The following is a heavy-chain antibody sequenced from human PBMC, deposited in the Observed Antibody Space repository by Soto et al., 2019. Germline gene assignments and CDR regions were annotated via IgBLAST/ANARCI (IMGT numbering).Heavy chain of an antibody. CDR3: ARDTPDNDDSSGIAAFDI. CDR1: GGTFSSYA. J-gene: IGHJ3*02. D-gene: IGHD3-22*01. V-gene: IGHV1-69*01. Sequence: QVQLVQPGAEVKKPGSSVKVSCKASGGTFSSYAISWVRQAPGQGLEWMGGIIPIFGTAHYAQKFQGRVTITADESTSTAYMELSSLRSEDTAVYYCARDTPDNDDSSGIAAFDILGQETMVTVSS. CDR2: IIPIFGTA.